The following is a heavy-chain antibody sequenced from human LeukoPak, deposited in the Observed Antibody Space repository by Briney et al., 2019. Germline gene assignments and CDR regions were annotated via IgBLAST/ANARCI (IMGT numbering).Heavy chain of an antibody. D-gene: IGHD3-22*01. V-gene: IGHV3-21*01. J-gene: IGHJ4*02. CDR1: GFTFSSYS. CDR3: ARASLRGTYYYDSSGYLNY. Sequence: GGSLRLSCAASGFTFSSYSMNWVRQAPGKGLEWVSSISSISSYIYYADSVKGRFTISRDNAKNSLYLQMNSLRAEDTAVYYCARASLRGTYYYDSSGYLNYWGQGTLVTVSS. CDR2: ISSISSYI.